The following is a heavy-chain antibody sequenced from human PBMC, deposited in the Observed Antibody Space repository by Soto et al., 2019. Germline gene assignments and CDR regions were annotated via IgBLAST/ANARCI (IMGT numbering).Heavy chain of an antibody. CDR2: IYYSGST. CDR3: ARVYATSYYYYGMDV. D-gene: IGHD2-8*01. V-gene: IGHV4-39*01. Sequence: PSETLSLTCTVSGGSISSSSYYWGWIRQPPGKGLEWIGSIYYSGSTYYNPSLKSRVTISVDTSKNQFSLKLSSVTAADTAVYYCARVYATSYYYYGMDVWGHGTTVTVSS. CDR1: GGSISSSSYY. J-gene: IGHJ6*02.